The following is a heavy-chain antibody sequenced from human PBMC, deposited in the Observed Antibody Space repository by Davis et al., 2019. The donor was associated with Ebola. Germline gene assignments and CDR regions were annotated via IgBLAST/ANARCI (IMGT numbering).Heavy chain of an antibody. CDR1: GFTFSSYS. CDR3: ARDPTLTSGDYPDS. CDR2: IMKDGSQQ. J-gene: IGHJ4*02. Sequence: GESLKISCAASGFTFSSYSMNWVRQAPGKGLEWVANIMKDGSQQYYVDSVKGRFTISRDNAKNLLYLQMSGLRAEDTAIYYCARDPTLTSGDYPDSWGQGTLVTVSS. D-gene: IGHD4-17*01. V-gene: IGHV3-7*03.